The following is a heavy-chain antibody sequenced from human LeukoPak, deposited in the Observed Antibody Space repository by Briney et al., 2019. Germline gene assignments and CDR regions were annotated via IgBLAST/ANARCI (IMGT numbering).Heavy chain of an antibody. D-gene: IGHD2-2*01. CDR2: ISAYNGNT. CDR1: GYTFTSYG. V-gene: IGHV1-18*01. CDR3: ARGVTGRYCSSTSCHWRAWFDP. Sequence: ASVKVSCKASGYTFTSYGISWVRQAPGQGLEWMGWISAYNGNTNYAQKLQGRVTMTTDTSTSTAYMELSSLRSEDTAVYYCARGVTGRYCSSTSCHWRAWFDPWGQGTLVTVSS. J-gene: IGHJ5*02.